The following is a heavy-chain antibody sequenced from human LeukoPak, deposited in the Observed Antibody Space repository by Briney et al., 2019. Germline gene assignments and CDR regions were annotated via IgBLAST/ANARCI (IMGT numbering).Heavy chain of an antibody. CDR1: GYTFTSYD. V-gene: IGHV1-8*01. CDR3: ARGPPNWGYDY. Sequence: ASVKVSCKASGYTFTSYDFNWVRQATVQRPEWMGWMSPNSGDTGYAQKFQDRVTMTRNTSISTAYMELSSLRSDDTAVYYCARGPPNWGYDYWGPGTLVTVSS. CDR2: MSPNSGDT. D-gene: IGHD7-27*01. J-gene: IGHJ4*02.